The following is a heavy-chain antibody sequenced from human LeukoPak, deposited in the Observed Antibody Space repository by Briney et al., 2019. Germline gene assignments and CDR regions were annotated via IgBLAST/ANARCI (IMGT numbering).Heavy chain of an antibody. V-gene: IGHV1-18*01. J-gene: IGHJ6*03. Sequence: ASVKVSCKASGGTFSSYGISWVRQAPGQGLEWMGWISAYNGNTNYAQKLQGRVTMTTDTSTSTAYMELRSLRSDDTAVYYCARVSVNYYYYYYMDVWGKGTTVTVSS. CDR1: GGTFSSYG. CDR2: ISAYNGNT. D-gene: IGHD5/OR15-5a*01. CDR3: ARVSVNYYYYYYMDV.